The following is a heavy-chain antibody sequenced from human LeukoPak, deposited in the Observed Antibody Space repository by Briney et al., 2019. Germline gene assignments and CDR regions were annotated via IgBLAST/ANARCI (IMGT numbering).Heavy chain of an antibody. J-gene: IGHJ3*02. CDR2: INPSGGST. CDR3: ARALGGDYTFDI. D-gene: IGHD2-21*02. V-gene: IGHV1-46*01. CDR1: GYTFTSYY. Sequence: ASVRVSCKASGYTFTSYYMHWVRQAPGQGLEWMGIINPSGGSTSYAQKFQGRVTMTRDTSTSTVYMELSSLRSEDTAVYYCARALGGDYTFDICGQRTIVTVSS.